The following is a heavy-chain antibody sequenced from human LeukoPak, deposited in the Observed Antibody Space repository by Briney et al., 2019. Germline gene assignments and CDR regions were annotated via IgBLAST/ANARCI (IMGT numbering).Heavy chain of an antibody. CDR3: ARDGYSSSWYDYYYYCGMDV. CDR1: GYTFTSYG. J-gene: IGHJ6*02. Sequence: GASVKVSCKASGYTFTSYGISWVRQAPGQGLEWMGWISAYNGNTNYAQKLQGRVTMTTDTSTSTAYMELRSLRSDDTAVYYCARDGYSSSWYDYYYYCGMDVWGQGTTVTVSS. V-gene: IGHV1-18*01. D-gene: IGHD6-13*01. CDR2: ISAYNGNT.